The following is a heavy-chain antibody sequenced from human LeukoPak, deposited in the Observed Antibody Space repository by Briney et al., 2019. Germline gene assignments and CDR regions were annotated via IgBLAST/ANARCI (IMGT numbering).Heavy chain of an antibody. V-gene: IGHV4-59*01. J-gene: IGHJ5*02. CDR1: GVSFSSYC. D-gene: IGHD2-2*03. CDR2: IYYNGST. CDR3: ARGAGGYCTTTSCYVVNWFDP. Sequence: PAETLSLTCTVSGVSFSSYCWNWVRQPPGKGLEWIGNIYYNGSTNYNASIKSRVTISVDRSKHQFSLKLSSVTAADTAVYYCARGAGGYCTTTSCYVVNWFDPWGQGTLVTVS.